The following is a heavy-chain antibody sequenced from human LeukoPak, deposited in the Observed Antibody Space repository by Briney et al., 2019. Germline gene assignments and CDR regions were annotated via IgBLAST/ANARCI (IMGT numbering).Heavy chain of an antibody. D-gene: IGHD2-2*02. CDR2: IDARSGIT. Sequence: GGSLRLSCAASGFTFTIFGLNWVRQAPGKGPEWVSYIDARSGITYYADSVQGRFTISRDNSKNTLYLQMNSLRAEDTAVYYCARDRMDIVVVPAAIYYYYYMDVWGKGTTVTVSS. CDR3: ARDRMDIVVVPAAIYYYYYMDV. CDR1: GFTFTIFG. V-gene: IGHV3-48*01. J-gene: IGHJ6*03.